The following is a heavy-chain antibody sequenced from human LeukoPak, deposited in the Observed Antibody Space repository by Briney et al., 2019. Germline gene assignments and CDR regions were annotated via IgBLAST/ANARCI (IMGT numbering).Heavy chain of an antibody. CDR2: IYYSGST. J-gene: IGHJ4*02. CDR1: GGSISSGGYY. Sequence: SETLSLTCTVSGGSISSGGYYWSWIRQPPGKGLEWIGYIYYSGSTYYNPSLKSRVTISVDTSKNQFSLKLSSVTAADTAVYYCARDRTHYYFDYWGQGTLVTVSS. CDR3: ARDRTHYYFDY. V-gene: IGHV4-30-4*01.